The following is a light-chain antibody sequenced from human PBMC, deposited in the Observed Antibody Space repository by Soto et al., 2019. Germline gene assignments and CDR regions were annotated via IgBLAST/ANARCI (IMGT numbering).Light chain of an antibody. Sequence: QSALTQPASVSGSPGQSITISCTGTSSDVGGYDYVSWYQHHPGTAPKLMIFDVSNRPSGISDRFSGSKSGNTASLTISGLQAEDEGDYYCSSYTSSLTVVFGGGTKVTVL. J-gene: IGLJ2*01. CDR3: SSYTSSLTVV. CDR1: SSDVGGYDY. CDR2: DVS. V-gene: IGLV2-14*03.